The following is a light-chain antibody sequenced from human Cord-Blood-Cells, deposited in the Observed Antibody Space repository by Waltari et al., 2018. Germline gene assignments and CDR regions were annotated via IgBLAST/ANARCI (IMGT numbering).Light chain of an antibody. CDR1: QSISSW. CDR3: QQYNSYST. V-gene: IGKV1-5*03. CDR2: KAS. J-gene: IGKJ1*01. Sequence: DLQMTQSPSTLSASVGDRVTITCRASQSISSWLAWYQQKPGKAPKLLIDKASSLESGVPSRFSGSGSGTEFTLTISSLQPDDFATYYCQQYNSYSTFGQGTKVESK.